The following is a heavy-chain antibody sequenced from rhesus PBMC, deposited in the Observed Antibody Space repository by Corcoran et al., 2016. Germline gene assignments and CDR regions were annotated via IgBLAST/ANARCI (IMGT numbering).Heavy chain of an antibody. J-gene: IGHJ4*01. CDR3: ARDVHAGYFDY. CDR2: ITYSGST. V-gene: IGHV4-122*02. CDR1: DYSISSGYY. Sequence: QVQLQESGPGLVKPSETLSLTCAVSDYSISSGYYWSWIRQPPGKGLEWIGYITYSGSTSYNPSLKSRVTISRDTSKNQFSLKLSSVTAADTAVYSCARDVHAGYFDYWGQGVLVTVSS.